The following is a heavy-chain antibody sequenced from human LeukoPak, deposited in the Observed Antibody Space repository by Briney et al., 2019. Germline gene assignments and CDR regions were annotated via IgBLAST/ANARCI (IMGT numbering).Heavy chain of an antibody. CDR2: FDPEDGET. Sequence: ASVKVSCKVSGYTLTELSMHWVRQAPGKGLEWMGGFDPEDGETIYAQKFQGRVTMTEDTSTDTAYMELSSLRSEYTAVYYCATVRSGSYYGEYFQHWGQGTLVTVSS. D-gene: IGHD1-26*01. CDR3: ATVRSGSYYGEYFQH. CDR1: GYTLTELS. V-gene: IGHV1-24*01. J-gene: IGHJ1*01.